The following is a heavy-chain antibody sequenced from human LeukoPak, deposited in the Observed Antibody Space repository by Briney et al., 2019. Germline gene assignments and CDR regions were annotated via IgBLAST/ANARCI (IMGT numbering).Heavy chain of an antibody. CDR1: GFTFSSYA. D-gene: IGHD3-9*01. Sequence: GGSLRLSCAASGFTFSSYAMHWVRQAPGKGLEWVSAISGSGGSTYYADSVKGRFTISRDNSKNTLYLQMNSLRAEDTAVYYCAKRRYDILTGKHNWFDPWGQGTLVTVSS. J-gene: IGHJ5*02. CDR2: ISGSGGST. CDR3: AKRRYDILTGKHNWFDP. V-gene: IGHV3-23*01.